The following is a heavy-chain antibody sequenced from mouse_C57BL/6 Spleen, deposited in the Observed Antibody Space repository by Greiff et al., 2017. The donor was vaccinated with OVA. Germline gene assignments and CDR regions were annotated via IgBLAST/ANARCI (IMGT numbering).Heavy chain of an antibody. V-gene: IGHV1-61*01. Sequence: VQLQQPGAELVRPGSSVKLSCKASGYTFTSYWMDWVKQRPGQGLEWIGNIYPSDSETHYNQKFKDKATLTVDKSSSTAYMQLSSLTSEDSAVYYCAREASFLYYFDYWGQGTTLTVSS. CDR2: IYPSDSET. CDR1: GYTFTSYW. D-gene: IGHD2-3*01. J-gene: IGHJ2*01. CDR3: AREASFLYYFDY.